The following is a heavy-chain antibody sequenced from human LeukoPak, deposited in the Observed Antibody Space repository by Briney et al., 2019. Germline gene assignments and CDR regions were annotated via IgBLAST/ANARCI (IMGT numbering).Heavy chain of an antibody. CDR3: AKNGDRGAYCTGGTCYPYFYYYMDV. D-gene: IGHD2-15*01. Sequence: GGSLRLSCAASGFTFSNYALSWVRQAPGKGLEWVSDISGSGGSTYYADSVKGRFTISRDNSKNTMYLQMNSLRAEDTAIYYCAKNGDRGAYCTGGTCYPYFYYYMDVWGKGTTVTI. J-gene: IGHJ6*03. CDR2: ISGSGGST. CDR1: GFTFSNYA. V-gene: IGHV3-23*01.